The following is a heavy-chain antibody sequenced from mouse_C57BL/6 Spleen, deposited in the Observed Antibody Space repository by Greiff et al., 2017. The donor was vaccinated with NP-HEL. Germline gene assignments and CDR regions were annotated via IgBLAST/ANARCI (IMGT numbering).Heavy chain of an antibody. CDR3: ARWALYYSKSYWYFDV. CDR1: GYTFTSYW. J-gene: IGHJ1*03. CDR2: IYPSDSET. D-gene: IGHD2-5*01. Sequence: QVQLQQPGAELVRPGSSVKLSCKASGYTFTSYWMDWVKQRPGQGLEWIGNIYPSDSETHYNQKFTDNATLTVDKSSSTAYMQLSSLTSEYSAVYYCARWALYYSKSYWYFDVWGTGTTVTVSS. V-gene: IGHV1-61*01.